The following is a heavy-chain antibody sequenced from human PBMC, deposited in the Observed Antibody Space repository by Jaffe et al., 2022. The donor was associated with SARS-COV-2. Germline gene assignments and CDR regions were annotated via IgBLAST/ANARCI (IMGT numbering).Heavy chain of an antibody. J-gene: IGHJ2*01. V-gene: IGHV3-7*01. D-gene: IGHD4-17*01. Sequence: EVQLVESGGDLIQPGGSLRLSCAASGFTFSSYYMSWVRQAPGKGLEWVATIKQDGSERYYVDSVRGRFTISRDNAKNSLYLQMNGLRAEDMGFYYCARGAYGDYVSWYFDLWGRGTLVTVSS. CDR2: IKQDGSER. CDR3: ARGAYGDYVSWYFDL. CDR1: GFTFSSYY.